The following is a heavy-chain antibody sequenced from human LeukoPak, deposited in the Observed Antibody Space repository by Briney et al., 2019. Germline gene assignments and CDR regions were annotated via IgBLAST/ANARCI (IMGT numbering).Heavy chain of an antibody. D-gene: IGHD5-18*01. Sequence: PSETLSLTCTVSGGSISSYYWSWIRQPPGKGLEWFGYIYYSGRTNYNPSLKGRVTISVDTFKNQFSLKLSSVTAADTAVYYCARGGIRYYYGMDVWGQGTTVTVSS. CDR3: ARGGIRYYYGMDV. CDR2: IYYSGRT. V-gene: IGHV4-59*01. J-gene: IGHJ6*02. CDR1: GGSISSYY.